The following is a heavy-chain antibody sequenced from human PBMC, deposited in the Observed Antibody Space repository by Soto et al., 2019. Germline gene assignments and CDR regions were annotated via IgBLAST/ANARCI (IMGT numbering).Heavy chain of an antibody. CDR1: GYTFTSYG. CDR2: ISAYNGNT. CDR3: ARGGRHDSSGYYLPFSGMDV. V-gene: IGHV1-18*01. D-gene: IGHD3-22*01. Sequence: QVQLVQSGAEVKKPGASVKVSCKASGYTFTSYGISWVRQAPEQGLEWMGWISAYNGNTNYAQKLQGRVTMTTDTSTSTAYMELRSLRSDDTAVYYCARGGRHDSSGYYLPFSGMDVWGQGTTVTVSS. J-gene: IGHJ6*02.